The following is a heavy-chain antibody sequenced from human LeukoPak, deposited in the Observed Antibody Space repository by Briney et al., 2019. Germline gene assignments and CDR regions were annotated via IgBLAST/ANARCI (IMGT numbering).Heavy chain of an antibody. J-gene: IGHJ6*04. CDR1: GFTFTSSA. D-gene: IGHD2-2*01. V-gene: IGHV1-58*01. CDR3: AAPLCSSTSCHPYCYGMDV. CDR2: IVVGSGNT. Sequence: PVKISCKTSGFTFTSSAVQCGRQAPGQHVVRRGWIVVGSGNTNYAQKCPERVTITRDMSTSTAYMELSSLRSEDTAVYYCAAPLCSSTSCHPYCYGMDVWAKKTTVSVSS.